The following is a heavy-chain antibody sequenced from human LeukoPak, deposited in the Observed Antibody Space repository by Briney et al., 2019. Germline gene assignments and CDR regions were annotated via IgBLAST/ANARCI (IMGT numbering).Heavy chain of an antibody. CDR3: ARARYCSGGNCYRSFDY. J-gene: IGHJ4*02. CDR2: ISSNEITM. Sequence: GGSLRLSCAASGITFSTYVMNWVRQAPGKGLEWGSYISSNEITMYYADSVKGRFTISRDNAKNSLYLQMNSLRAEDTAVYYCARARYCSGGNCYRSFDYWGQGTLVTVSS. CDR1: GITFSTYV. D-gene: IGHD2-15*01. V-gene: IGHV3-48*03.